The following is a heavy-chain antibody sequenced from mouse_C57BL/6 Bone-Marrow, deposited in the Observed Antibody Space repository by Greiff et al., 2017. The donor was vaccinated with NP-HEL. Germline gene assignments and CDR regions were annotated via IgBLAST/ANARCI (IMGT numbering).Heavy chain of an antibody. CDR3: TYYSNFHWYFDV. V-gene: IGHV14-3*01. J-gene: IGHJ1*03. CDR2: IDPANGNT. Sequence: EVKLMESVAELVRPGASVKLSCTASGFNIKNTYMHWVKQRPEQGLEWIGRIDPANGNTKYAPKFQGKATITADTSSNTAYLQLSSLTSEDTAIYYCTYYSNFHWYFDVWGTGTTVTVSS. D-gene: IGHD2-5*01. CDR1: GFNIKNTY.